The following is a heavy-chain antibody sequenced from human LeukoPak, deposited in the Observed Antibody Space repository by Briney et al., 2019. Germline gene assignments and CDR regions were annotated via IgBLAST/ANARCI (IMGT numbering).Heavy chain of an antibody. V-gene: IGHV1-2*02. J-gene: IGHJ5*02. CDR1: GYTFTGYY. CDR2: INPNSGAT. D-gene: IGHD3-10*01. CDR3: ARKSGWFGESWGWFDP. Sequence: ASVKVSCKASGYTFTGYYMHWVRQAPGQGLEWMGWINPNSGATNYAQKFQGRVTMTRDMSISTAYMELSRLRSDDTAVYYCARKSGWFGESWGWFDPWGQGTLVTVSS.